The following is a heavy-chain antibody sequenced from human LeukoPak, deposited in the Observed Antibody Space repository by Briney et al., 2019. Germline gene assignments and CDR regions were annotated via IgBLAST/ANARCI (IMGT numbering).Heavy chain of an antibody. J-gene: IGHJ6*02. CDR2: IYHSGST. CDR1: GGSISSSNW. D-gene: IGHD3-22*01. Sequence: PSGTLSLTCAVSGGSISSSNWWSWVRQPPGKGLEWIGEIYHSGSTNYNPSLKSRVTISVDKSKNQFSLKLSSVIAADTAVYYCARAPPGYDSSGYYYYGMDVWGQGTTVTVSS. CDR3: ARAPPGYDSSGYYYYGMDV. V-gene: IGHV4-4*02.